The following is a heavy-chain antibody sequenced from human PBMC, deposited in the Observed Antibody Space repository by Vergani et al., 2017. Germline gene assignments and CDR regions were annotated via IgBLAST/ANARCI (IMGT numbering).Heavy chain of an antibody. CDR1: GYTFTSYY. CDR3: ARECSGGSCYSNYYYGMDV. D-gene: IGHD2-15*01. Sequence: QVQLVQSGAEVKKPGASVKVSCKASGYTFTSYYMHWVRQAPGQGLEWMGIINPSGGSTSYAQKFQGRATMTRDTSTSTVYMELSSLRSEDTAVYYCARECSGGSCYSNYYYGMDVWGQGTTVTVSS. J-gene: IGHJ6*02. V-gene: IGHV1-46*01. CDR2: INPSGGST.